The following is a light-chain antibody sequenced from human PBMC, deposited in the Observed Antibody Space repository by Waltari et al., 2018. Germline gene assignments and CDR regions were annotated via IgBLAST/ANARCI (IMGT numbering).Light chain of an antibody. CDR1: QGVGSY. V-gene: IGKV1-8*01. J-gene: IGKJ1*01. CDR2: ASS. Sequence: AIRLTQSPSPIAASTGDSVPITCRASQGVGSYLAWYQQKSGRAPKLLLYASSSLEAEVPSRFGGSGSGTDFTLTISCLQSEDFASYFCQQYYSCPGTFGQGTRV. CDR3: QQYYSCPGT.